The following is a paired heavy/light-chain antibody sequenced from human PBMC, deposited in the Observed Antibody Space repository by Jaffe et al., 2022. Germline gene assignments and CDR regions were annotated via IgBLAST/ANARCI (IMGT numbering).Heavy chain of an antibody. D-gene: IGHD2-2*01. CDR2: MYHSGTT. CDR3: VRHFWCSSTTCYWYFDY. CDR1: GYSISSGYY. J-gene: IGHJ4*02. V-gene: IGHV4-38-2*01. Sequence: QVQLQESGPGLVTPSETLSLTCAVSGYSISSGYYWGWIRQPPGKGLEWIGSMYHSGTTYCNPSLKSRVTISVDTSRNQFSLKLRSVTAADTAIYYCVRHFWCSSTTCYWYFDYWGQGTLVTVSS.
Light chain of an antibody. Sequence: QSVLTQPPSVSAASGQKVTISCSGSSSNIGNNYVSWYQQVPGTAPKLLIYENNKRPSGIPDRFSGSKSGTSATLGITGLQTGDEADYYCGTWDSRRSTGYVFGTGTKVTVL. CDR2: ENN. CDR1: SSNIGNNY. J-gene: IGLJ1*01. CDR3: GTWDSRRSTGYV. V-gene: IGLV1-51*02.